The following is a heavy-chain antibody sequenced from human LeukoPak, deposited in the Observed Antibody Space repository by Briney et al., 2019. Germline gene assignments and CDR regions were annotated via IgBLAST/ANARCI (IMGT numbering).Heavy chain of an antibody. CDR1: GFTFSSSW. CDR3: AITYGSGAYNLNY. CDR2: IKEDGNEE. D-gene: IGHD3-10*01. Sequence: PGGSLRLSCAASGFTFSSSWMTWVRQAPGKGLEWVAHIKEDGNEEYYVDSVKGRFTISRDNSKNTLYVEMNSLRAEDTAIYYCAITYGSGAYNLNYWGQGTLVTVSS. V-gene: IGHV3-7*05. J-gene: IGHJ4*02.